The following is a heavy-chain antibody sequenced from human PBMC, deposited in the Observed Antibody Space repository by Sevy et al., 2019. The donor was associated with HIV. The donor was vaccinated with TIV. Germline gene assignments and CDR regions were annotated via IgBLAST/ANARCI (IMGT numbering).Heavy chain of an antibody. Sequence: SETLSLTCTVSGGSISSYYWSWIRQPAGKGLEWIGRIYTSGSTNYNPSLKSRVTMSVDTPKNQFSLKLSSVTAADTAVYYCARDKGYSSGWYGDAFDIWGQGTMVTVSS. CDR3: ARDKGYSSGWYGDAFDI. D-gene: IGHD6-19*01. CDR1: GGSISSYY. CDR2: IYTSGST. J-gene: IGHJ3*02. V-gene: IGHV4-4*07.